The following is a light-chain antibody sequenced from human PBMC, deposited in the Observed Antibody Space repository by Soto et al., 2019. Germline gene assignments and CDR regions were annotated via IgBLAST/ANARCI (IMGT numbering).Light chain of an antibody. Sequence: QSALTQPASVSGSPGLSITISCTGTSSDVGAYNYVSWFQQHPGKAPKLMIFEVSNRPSGVSNRFSGSKSGNTASLTISGLQAEYEADYYCSAYTTSSSWLFGGGTKLTVL. J-gene: IGLJ3*02. V-gene: IGLV2-14*01. CDR1: SSDVGAYNY. CDR3: SAYTTSSSWL. CDR2: EVS.